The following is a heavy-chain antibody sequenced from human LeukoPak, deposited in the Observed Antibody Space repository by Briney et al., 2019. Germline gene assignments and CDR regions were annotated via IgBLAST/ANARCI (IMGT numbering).Heavy chain of an antibody. V-gene: IGHV3-48*01. Sequence: GGSLRLSCAASGFTFSIYSMNWVRQAPGKGLEWISYITSSSSTIYYTDSVKGRFTISRDNAKNSLHLQMSSLRAEDTAVYYCARVAPGHDIGRGYFDYWGQGTLVTVSS. CDR2: ITSSSSTI. CDR1: GFTFSIYS. D-gene: IGHD2-21*01. CDR3: ARVAPGHDIGRGYFDY. J-gene: IGHJ4*02.